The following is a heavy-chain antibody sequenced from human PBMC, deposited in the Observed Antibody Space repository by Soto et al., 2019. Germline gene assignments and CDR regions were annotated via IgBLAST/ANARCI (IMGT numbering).Heavy chain of an antibody. CDR2: IDPSDSYT. D-gene: IGHD6-13*01. J-gene: IGHJ6*02. Sequence: PGRSLKISCKGSGYSFTSYWISWVRQMPGKGLEWMGRIDPSDSYTNYSPSFQGHVTISADKSISTAYLQWSSLKASDTAMYYCARRSSSWFDYYYYYGMDVWGQGTTVTVSS. V-gene: IGHV5-10-1*01. CDR3: ARRSSSWFDYYYYYGMDV. CDR1: GYSFTSYW.